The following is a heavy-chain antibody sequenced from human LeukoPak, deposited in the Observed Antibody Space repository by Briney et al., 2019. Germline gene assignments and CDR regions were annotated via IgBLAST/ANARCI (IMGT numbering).Heavy chain of an antibody. D-gene: IGHD6-13*01. Sequence: SETLSLTCTVSGYSISSGYYWGWIRQPPGKGLEWTGSIDHSGSTYYNPSLKSRITISIDTSKTQFSLKLSSVTAADTAVYYCARSRRSWSTFDYWGQGTLVTVSS. CDR2: IDHSGST. CDR1: GYSISSGYY. V-gene: IGHV4-38-2*02. CDR3: ARSRRSWSTFDY. J-gene: IGHJ4*02.